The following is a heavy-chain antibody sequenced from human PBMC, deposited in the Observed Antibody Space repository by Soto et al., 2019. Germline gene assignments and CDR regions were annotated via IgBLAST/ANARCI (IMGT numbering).Heavy chain of an antibody. V-gene: IGHV4-4*02. CDR3: ARVHTDYGDYVAAFDI. Sequence: QVQLQESGPGLVKPSGTLSLTCAVSSGSISSSNWWSWVRQPPGKGLEWIGEIYHSGSTNYNTSLKSRVTIPVDKSKNQFSLKLSSVTAADTAVYYCARVHTDYGDYVAAFDIWGQGTMVTVSS. CDR1: SGSISSSNW. J-gene: IGHJ3*02. CDR2: IYHSGST. D-gene: IGHD4-17*01.